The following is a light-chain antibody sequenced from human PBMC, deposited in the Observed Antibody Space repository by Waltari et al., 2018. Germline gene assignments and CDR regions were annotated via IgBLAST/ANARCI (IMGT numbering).Light chain of an antibody. J-gene: IGKJ1*01. Sequence: EIVLTQSPGTLSLSPGERATLSCRASQSVDSNYLACHQQKPGQAPRLLIYCASNTATGIPDRFSGSGSGTDFTLTISRLEPEDFAVYYCHQHDRSQESFGQGTKVEMK. CDR2: CAS. V-gene: IGKV3-20*01. CDR3: HQHDRSQES. CDR1: QSVDSNY.